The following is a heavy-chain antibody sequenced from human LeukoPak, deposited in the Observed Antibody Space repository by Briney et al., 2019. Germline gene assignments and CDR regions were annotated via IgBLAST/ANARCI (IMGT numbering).Heavy chain of an antibody. CDR1: GFTFSSYW. J-gene: IGHJ6*03. D-gene: IGHD3-3*01. CDR2: IKEDGSEK. V-gene: IGHV3-7*03. Sequence: GGSLRLSCAASGFTFSSYWMSWVRQAPGKGLEWVANIKEDGSEKYYVDSVKGRFTISRDNAKNSLYLQMNSLRAEDMALYYCAKGDDFGVVSYMDVWGKGTTVTVSS. CDR3: AKGDDFGVVSYMDV.